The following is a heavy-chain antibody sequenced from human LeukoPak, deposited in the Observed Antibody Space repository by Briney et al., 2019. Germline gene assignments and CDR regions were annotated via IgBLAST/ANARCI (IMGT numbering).Heavy chain of an antibody. Sequence: GGSLRLSCLVSGFKFRDYGMHWVRQAAGKGLEWVAHISYDGATEHYADSVRGRFTVSRDDSKNTAYLQMDSLRPEDTASYFCAKVGFGFDYWGQGTVVTVSS. CDR3: AKVGFGFDY. V-gene: IGHV3-30*18. J-gene: IGHJ4*02. CDR2: ISYDGATE. CDR1: GFKFRDYG. D-gene: IGHD3-16*01.